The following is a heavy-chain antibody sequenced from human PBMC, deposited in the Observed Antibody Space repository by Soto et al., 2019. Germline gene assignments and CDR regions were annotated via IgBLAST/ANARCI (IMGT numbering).Heavy chain of an antibody. Sequence: ETLSLTCTVSGGSISSSSYYWGWIRQPPGKGLEWIGSIYYSGSTYYNPSLKSRVTISVDTSKNQFSLKLSSVTAADTAVYYCARQGRRAVAGNLFDYWGQGTLVTVSS. V-gene: IGHV4-39*01. CDR3: ARQGRRAVAGNLFDY. D-gene: IGHD6-19*01. CDR2: IYYSGST. J-gene: IGHJ4*02. CDR1: GGSISSSSYY.